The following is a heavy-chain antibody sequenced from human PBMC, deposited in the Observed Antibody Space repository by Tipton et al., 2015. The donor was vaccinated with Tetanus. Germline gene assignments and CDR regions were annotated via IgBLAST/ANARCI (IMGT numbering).Heavy chain of an antibody. CDR1: GCSVSSGSYY. V-gene: IGHV4-30-4*08. Sequence: LRLSCTVSGCSVSSGSYYWSWIRQPPGKGLEWIGYIYYSGSTYYNPSLKSRVTISVDTSKNQFSLKLSSVTAADTAVYYCATYLSCYGSGGWSQGPLVTVSS. D-gene: IGHD3-10*01. J-gene: IGHJ4*02. CDR2: IYYSGST. CDR3: ATYLSCYGSGG.